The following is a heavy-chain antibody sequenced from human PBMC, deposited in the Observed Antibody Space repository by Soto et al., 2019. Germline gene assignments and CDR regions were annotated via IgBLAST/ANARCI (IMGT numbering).Heavy chain of an antibody. D-gene: IGHD4-17*01. J-gene: IGHJ6*03. Sequence: QVQLVESGGGVVQPGRSLRLSCAASGFTFSSYGMHWVRQAPGKGLEWVAVIWYDGSNKYYADSVKGRFTISRDNSKNTLYLQMNSLRAEDTAVYYCARAGTVTSSFRYYYYYMDVWGKGTTVTVSS. V-gene: IGHV3-33*01. CDR1: GFTFSSYG. CDR3: ARAGTVTSSFRYYYYYMDV. CDR2: IWYDGSNK.